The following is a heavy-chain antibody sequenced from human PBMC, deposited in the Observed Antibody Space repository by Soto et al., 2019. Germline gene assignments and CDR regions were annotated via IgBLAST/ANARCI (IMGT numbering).Heavy chain of an antibody. CDR1: GFTFSNYA. D-gene: IGHD4-17*01. V-gene: IGHV3-23*01. Sequence: GGSLRLSCAASGFTFSNYAMSWVRQAPWKGLEWVSGIGSSGGTTHLADSVKGRFTISRDNSKNTLYLQMNSLRAEDTAVYYCGKDPNGDYIGAFDIWGQGTMVTVSS. J-gene: IGHJ3*02. CDR2: IGSSGGTT. CDR3: GKDPNGDYIGAFDI.